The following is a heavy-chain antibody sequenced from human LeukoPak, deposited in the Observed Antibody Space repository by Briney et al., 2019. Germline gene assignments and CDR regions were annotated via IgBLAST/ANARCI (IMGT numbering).Heavy chain of an antibody. CDR3: GKYILPGYLFDY. V-gene: IGHV1-18*04. D-gene: IGHD3-9*01. CDR2: ISAYIGNT. J-gene: IGHJ4*02. Sequence: ASVKVSCKASGYTFTRYGISWVRQAPGQGLEWMGWISAYIGNTHYAQKLQGRVTKTTDTYASTSYMQLNSLRSDGTAVYYCGKYILPGYLFDYWGQGTLVTVSS. CDR1: GYTFTRYG.